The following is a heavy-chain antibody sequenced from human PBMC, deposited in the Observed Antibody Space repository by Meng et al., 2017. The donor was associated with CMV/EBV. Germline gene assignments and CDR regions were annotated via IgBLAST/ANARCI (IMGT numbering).Heavy chain of an antibody. CDR3: ARLYCSSTSCPGDY. CDR2: ISSSSSYI. V-gene: IGHV3-21*01. D-gene: IGHD2-2*01. CDR1: GFTFSSYS. Sequence: CGFTFSSYSMNWVRQAPGKGLEWVSSISSSSSYIYYADSVKGRFTISRDNAKNPLYLQMNSLRAEDTAVYYCARLYCSSTSCPGDYWGQGTLVTVS. J-gene: IGHJ4*02.